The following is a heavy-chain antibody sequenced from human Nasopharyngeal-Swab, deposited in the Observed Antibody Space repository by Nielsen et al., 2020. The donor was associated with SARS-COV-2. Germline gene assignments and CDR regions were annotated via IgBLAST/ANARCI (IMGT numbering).Heavy chain of an antibody. CDR3: ARDLVGLGYY. D-gene: IGHD2-2*01. Sequence: ASVKVSCKTSGYTFTNYAMNWVRQAPGQGLEWMGWINTNTGNPMYVQGFTGRFVFSLDTSVSTAYPQISSLKAEDTAVYYCARDLVGLGYYWGQGTLVTVPQ. V-gene: IGHV7-4-1*02. J-gene: IGHJ4*02. CDR1: GYTFTNYA. CDR2: INTNTGNP.